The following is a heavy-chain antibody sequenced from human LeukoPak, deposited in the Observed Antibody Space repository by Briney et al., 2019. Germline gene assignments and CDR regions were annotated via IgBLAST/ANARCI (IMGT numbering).Heavy chain of an antibody. CDR3: VRDVSRRIGMDV. CDR1: GFSFNSYT. CDR2: ISPVSSYT. D-gene: IGHD2/OR15-2a*01. V-gene: IGHV3-21*01. J-gene: IGHJ6*02. Sequence: GGSLRLSCLASGFSFNSYTMNWVREAPGKGLEWVSTISPVSSYTWYAESVKGRFTISRDNPKNSLYLQMDSLRAEDTAVYYCVRDVSRRIGMDVWGQGTTVTVSS.